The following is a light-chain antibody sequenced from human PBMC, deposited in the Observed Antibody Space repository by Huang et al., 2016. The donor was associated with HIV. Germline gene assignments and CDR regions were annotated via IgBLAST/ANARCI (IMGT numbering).Light chain of an antibody. J-gene: IGKJ1*01. Sequence: EIVMTQSPATVSVSPGEGVTLSCRASQSVSSSLAWYKQKPGQAPRRLIYDASTRATGLTARFSGSGSGTEVTLTISSLQSEDFAVYYCQQYDNWPGTFGQGTKVEIK. CDR1: QSVSSS. CDR2: DAS. V-gene: IGKV3-15*01. CDR3: QQYDNWPGT.